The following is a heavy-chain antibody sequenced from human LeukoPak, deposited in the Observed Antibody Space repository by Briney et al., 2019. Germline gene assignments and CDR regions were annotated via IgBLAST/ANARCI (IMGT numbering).Heavy chain of an antibody. CDR1: GFTFSSYW. CDR3: ARGGGLDV. V-gene: IGHV3-7*03. CDR2: INHNGNVN. J-gene: IGHJ6*02. Sequence: GGSLILSCAASGFTFSSYWMNWARQAPGKGLEWVASINHNGNVNYYVDSVKGRFTISRDNAKNSLYLQMSNLRAEDTAVYFCARGGGLDVWGQGATVTVSS. D-gene: IGHD3-16*01.